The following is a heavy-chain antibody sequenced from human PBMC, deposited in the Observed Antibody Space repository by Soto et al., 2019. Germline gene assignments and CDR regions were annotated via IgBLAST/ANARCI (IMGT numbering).Heavy chain of an antibody. D-gene: IGHD4-17*01. CDR3: ARRYGASFDY. CDR2: IYYSGST. Sequence: QVQLQESGPGLVKPSETLSLTCTVSGGSISSYYGSWIRQPPGKGLEWIGYIYYSGSTNYNPSLKSRLTISVDTSKNQFSLKLSSVTAADTAVYYCARRYGASFDYWGQGTLVTVSS. J-gene: IGHJ4*01. CDR1: GGSISSYY. V-gene: IGHV4-59*01.